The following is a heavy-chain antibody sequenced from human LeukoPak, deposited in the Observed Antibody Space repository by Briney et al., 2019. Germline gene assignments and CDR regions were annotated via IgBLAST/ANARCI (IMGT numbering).Heavy chain of an antibody. D-gene: IGHD2-21*01. CDR1: GFTFSSYA. CDR3: ARDHYSGGGWFDP. CDR2: ISSNGGST. Sequence: GGSLRLSCAASGFTFSSYAMHWVRQAPGKGLEYVSAISSNGGSTYYANSVKGRFTISRDNSKNTLYLQMGSLRAEDMAVYYCARDHYSGGGWFDPWGQGTLVTASS. J-gene: IGHJ5*02. V-gene: IGHV3-64*01.